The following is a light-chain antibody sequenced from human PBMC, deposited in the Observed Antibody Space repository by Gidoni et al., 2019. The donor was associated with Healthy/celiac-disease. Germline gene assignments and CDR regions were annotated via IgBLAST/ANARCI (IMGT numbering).Light chain of an antibody. CDR2: LGS. CDR3: MQALQTPCS. V-gene: IGKV2-28*01. CDR1: QSLLHSNGYNY. J-gene: IGKJ2*04. Sequence: DIVMTQSQLSLPVTPGEPASISCRSSQSLLHSNGYNYLDWYLQKPGQSPQLLIYLGSNRASGVPDRFSGSGSGTDFPLKISRVEAEDVGVYYCMQALQTPCSFGQGTKLEIK.